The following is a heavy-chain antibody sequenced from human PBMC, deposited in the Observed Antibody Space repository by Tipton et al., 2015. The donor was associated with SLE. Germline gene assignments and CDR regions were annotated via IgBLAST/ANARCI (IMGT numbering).Heavy chain of an antibody. CDR1: GFTFSSYE. CDR2: ISSSSSYT. V-gene: IGHV3-48*03. D-gene: IGHD6-13*01. CDR3: ARDFSRWQQLVAGY. J-gene: IGHJ4*02. Sequence: SLRLSCAASGFTFSSYEMNWVRQAPGKGLEWVSYISSSSSYTNYADSVKGRFTTSRDNAKNSLYLQMNSLRAEDTAVYYCARDFSRWQQLVAGYWGQGTLVTVSS.